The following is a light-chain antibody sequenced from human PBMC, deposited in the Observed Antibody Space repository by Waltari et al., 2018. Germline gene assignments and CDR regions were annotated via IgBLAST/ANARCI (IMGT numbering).Light chain of an antibody. CDR1: LSIAGR. V-gene: IGKV3-15*01. Sequence: EIVMTQSPATLSVSRGGSATVSCRASLSIAGRLAWAQQKPGQPPRLLIQGASTRDTGIPVRFSGSGSGTDFTLTITGLQSEDFAVYFCQQYNQWPLTFGRGTKVEIK. CDR3: QQYNQWPLT. J-gene: IGKJ4*01. CDR2: GAS.